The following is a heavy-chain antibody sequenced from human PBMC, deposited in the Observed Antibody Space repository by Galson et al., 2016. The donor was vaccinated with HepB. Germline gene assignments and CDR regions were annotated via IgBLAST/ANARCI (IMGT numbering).Heavy chain of an antibody. CDR2: IWYDGSRT. Sequence: SLRLSCAVSGFTFSTYGMHRVRQAPGKGLEWVAVIWYDGSRTYYGDSVKGRFTISRDDSKDMLYLQMNSLRVEDTALYYCASRHSGWYYFDYWGQGTLVTVSS. V-gene: IGHV3-33*01. CDR1: GFTFSTYG. CDR3: ASRHSGWYYFDY. J-gene: IGHJ4*02. D-gene: IGHD6-19*01.